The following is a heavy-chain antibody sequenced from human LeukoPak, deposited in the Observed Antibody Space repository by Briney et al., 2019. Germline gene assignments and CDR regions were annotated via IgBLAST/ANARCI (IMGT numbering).Heavy chain of an antibody. Sequence: GGSLRLSCAVSGITVSKYWMHWVRQVPGKGLVWVSRIHSDGSTTDYADSVKGRFTITRDSAKNTLYLEMNSLRAEDTAVYYCVRDWDHFDFDSWGLGTLVTVSS. CDR3: VRDWDHFDFDS. CDR1: GITVSKYW. CDR2: IHSDGSTT. V-gene: IGHV3-74*01. J-gene: IGHJ5*01. D-gene: IGHD3-9*01.